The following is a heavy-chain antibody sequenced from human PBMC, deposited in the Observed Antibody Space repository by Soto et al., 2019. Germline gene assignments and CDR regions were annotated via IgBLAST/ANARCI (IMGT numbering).Heavy chain of an antibody. D-gene: IGHD3-10*01. CDR2: INHSGST. V-gene: IGHV4-34*01. Sequence: PSEPLSLTCAVYGGSFSGYYWSWIRQPPGKGLEWIWEINHSGSTNYNPSLKSRVTISVDTSKNQFSLKLSSVPAADTAVYSCARGHYMVSPGFDYWGQGTLVTVSS. J-gene: IGHJ4*02. CDR1: GGSFSGYY. CDR3: ARGHYMVSPGFDY.